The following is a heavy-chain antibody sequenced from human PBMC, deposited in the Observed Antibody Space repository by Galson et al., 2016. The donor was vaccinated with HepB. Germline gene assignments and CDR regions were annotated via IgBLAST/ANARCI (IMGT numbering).Heavy chain of an antibody. CDR1: GHSFSSYG. CDR2: INPNDDNT. V-gene: IGHV1-18*04. D-gene: IGHD6-19*01. J-gene: IGHJ4*02. CDR3: ALDRRGWSAQFDY. Sequence: SVKVSCKASGHSFSSYGIGWVRQAPGQGLEWMGWINPNDDNTNYAQNLQGRVSMTTDTSTNTVYMELRSLRSDDTAAYYCALDRRGWSAQFDYWGQGTLVTVSS.